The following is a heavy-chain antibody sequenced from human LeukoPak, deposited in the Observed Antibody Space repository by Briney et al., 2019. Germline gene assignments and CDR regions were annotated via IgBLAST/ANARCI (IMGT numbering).Heavy chain of an antibody. D-gene: IGHD2-2*01. Sequence: ASVKVSCKASGGTFSSYAISWVRQAPGQGLEWMGGVIPIFGTANYAQKFQGRVTITTDESTSTAYMELSSLRSEDTAVYYCARGFCSSTSCYFVLGDAFDIWGQGTMVTVSS. J-gene: IGHJ3*02. CDR1: GGTFSSYA. CDR2: VIPIFGTA. V-gene: IGHV1-69*05. CDR3: ARGFCSSTSCYFVLGDAFDI.